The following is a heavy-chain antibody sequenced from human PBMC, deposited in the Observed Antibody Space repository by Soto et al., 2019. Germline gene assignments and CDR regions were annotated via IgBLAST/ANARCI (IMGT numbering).Heavy chain of an antibody. Sequence: GESLKISCKGSGYSFAGYWITWVRQKPGKGLEWMGRTDPSDSQTYYSPSFRGHVTISVTKSITTVFLQWSSLRASDTAMYYCARQIYDSDTGPNFQYYFDSWGQGTPVTVSS. V-gene: IGHV5-10-1*01. CDR1: GYSFAGYW. J-gene: IGHJ4*02. D-gene: IGHD3-22*01. CDR3: ARQIYDSDTGPNFQYYFDS. CDR2: TDPSDSQT.